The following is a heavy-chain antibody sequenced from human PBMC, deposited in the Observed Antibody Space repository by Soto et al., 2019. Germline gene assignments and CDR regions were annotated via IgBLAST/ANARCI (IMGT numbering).Heavy chain of an antibody. V-gene: IGHV4-30-4*02. CDR1: GGSISSGDYY. D-gene: IGHD4-17*01. CDR3: AIYGGNFVYFDY. J-gene: IGHJ4*02. CDR2: IYYSGST. Sequence: SDILSLTCTVSGGSISSGDYYWSWIRQPPGKGLEWIGYIYYSGSTYYNPSLKSRVTISVDTSKNQFSLKLSFVTAADRAVYYCAIYGGNFVYFDYWGQGTLVTVSS.